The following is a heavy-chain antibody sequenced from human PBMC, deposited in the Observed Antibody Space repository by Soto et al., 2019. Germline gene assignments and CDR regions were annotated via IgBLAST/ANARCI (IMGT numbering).Heavy chain of an antibody. CDR3: AKEPVGPDWYFDL. Sequence: DVQLLESGGGLVQPGGSLRLSCAASGFTFRSYAMSWVRQAPGKGLEWVSGISGSGISTHYADSVKGRFTVSRDNSKNTLYQQMNSLRAEDTAVYNCAKEPVGPDWYFDLWGRCTLVTVSS. CDR1: GFTFRSYA. J-gene: IGHJ2*01. V-gene: IGHV3-23*01. CDR2: ISGSGIST.